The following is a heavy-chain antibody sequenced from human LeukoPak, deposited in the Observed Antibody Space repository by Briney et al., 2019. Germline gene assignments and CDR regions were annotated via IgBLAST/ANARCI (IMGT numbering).Heavy chain of an antibody. CDR1: GFTFSTYA. D-gene: IGHD3-10*01. V-gene: IGHV3-30-3*01. J-gene: IGHJ4*02. Sequence: PGGSLRLSCAASGFTFSTYAMHWVRQAPGKGLEWVAVISYDGSNKYYADSVKGRFTISRDNSKSTLYLQMNSLRSDDTAVYYCARRGVGDDFDYWGQGTLVTVSS. CDR3: ARRGVGDDFDY. CDR2: ISYDGSNK.